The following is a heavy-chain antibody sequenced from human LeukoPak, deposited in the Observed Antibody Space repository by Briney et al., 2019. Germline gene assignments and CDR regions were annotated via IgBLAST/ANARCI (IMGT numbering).Heavy chain of an antibody. CDR1: GYSFTSYW. D-gene: IGHD3-9*01. CDR2: IYPGDSDT. Sequence: GESLKISCKGSGYSFTSYWIGWVRQMPGKGLERVGIIYPGDSDTRYRPSFQGQVTISADKSISTAYLQWSSLKASDTAMYYCATSRTGYSPNYWGQGTLVTVSS. J-gene: IGHJ4*02. CDR3: ATSRTGYSPNY. V-gene: IGHV5-51*01.